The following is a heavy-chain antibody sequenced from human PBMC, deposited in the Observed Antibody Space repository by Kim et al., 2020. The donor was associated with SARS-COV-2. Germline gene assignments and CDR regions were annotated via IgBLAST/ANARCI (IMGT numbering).Heavy chain of an antibody. Sequence: ASVKVSCKASGYTFTSYAMHWVRQAPGQRLEWMGWINAGNGNTKYSQKFQGRVTITRDTSASTAYMELSSLRSEDTAVYYCARDQEVVGYDILTGYYYWGQGTLVTVSS. CDR2: INAGNGNT. CDR1: GYTFTSYA. V-gene: IGHV1-3*01. J-gene: IGHJ4*02. CDR3: ARDQEVVGYDILTGYYY. D-gene: IGHD3-9*01.